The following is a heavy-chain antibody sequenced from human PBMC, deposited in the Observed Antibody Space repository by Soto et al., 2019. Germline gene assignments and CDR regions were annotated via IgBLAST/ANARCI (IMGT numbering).Heavy chain of an antibody. V-gene: IGHV4-38-2*01. CDR1: GYSISSGYY. J-gene: IGHJ4*02. Sequence: SETLSLTCAVSGYSISSGYYWGWIRQPPGKGLEWIGSIYHSGSTYYNPSLKSRVTISVDTSKNQFSLKLSSVTAADTAVYYCARSPRHDFWSGYYLFDYWGQGTLVTVSS. D-gene: IGHD3-3*01. CDR3: ARSPRHDFWSGYYLFDY. CDR2: IYHSGST.